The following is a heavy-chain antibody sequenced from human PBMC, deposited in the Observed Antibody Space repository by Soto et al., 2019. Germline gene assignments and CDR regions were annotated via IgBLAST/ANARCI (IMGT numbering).Heavy chain of an antibody. CDR3: ARSFDYGYIHH. CDR2: IYAGGST. J-gene: IGHJ4*02. D-gene: IGHD3-10*01. Sequence: EVQLVETGGGLTQPGGSLRLSCENSGFTVNSDYMSWVRQAPGKGLEWVSIIYAGGSTYYADSVRGRFTIPSDNSRNTLYLQMNSLRVEDTAVYYCARSFDYGYIHHWGQGTLVTVSS. CDR1: GFTVNSDY. V-gene: IGHV3-53*02.